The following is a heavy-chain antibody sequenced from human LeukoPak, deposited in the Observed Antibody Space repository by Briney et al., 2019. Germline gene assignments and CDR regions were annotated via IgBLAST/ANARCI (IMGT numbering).Heavy chain of an antibody. Sequence: SETLSLTCAVSGVSFADYSWAWVRHTPGKGLEWIGESNHSGYTNASPSLRSRVTLSIDTSRKQFSLNLRSVTVADAGTYYCTRMIAGHDYWGQGTLVTVSS. CDR2: SNHSGYT. CDR1: GVSFADYS. CDR3: TRMIAGHDY. J-gene: IGHJ4*02. V-gene: IGHV4-34*01. D-gene: IGHD2-21*01.